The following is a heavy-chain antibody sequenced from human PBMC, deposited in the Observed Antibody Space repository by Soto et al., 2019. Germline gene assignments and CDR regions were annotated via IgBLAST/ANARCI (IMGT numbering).Heavy chain of an antibody. J-gene: IGHJ4*02. CDR1: GFTFSNAW. D-gene: IGHD5-12*01. Sequence: GESLKISCAASGFTFSNAWMSWVRQAPGKGLEWVGRIKSKTDGGTTDYAAPVKGRFTISRDDSKNTLYLQMNSLKTEDTAVYYCTTDPRGMSGYELDYWGQGTLVTVSS. V-gene: IGHV3-15*01. CDR3: TTDPRGMSGYELDY. CDR2: IKSKTDGGTT.